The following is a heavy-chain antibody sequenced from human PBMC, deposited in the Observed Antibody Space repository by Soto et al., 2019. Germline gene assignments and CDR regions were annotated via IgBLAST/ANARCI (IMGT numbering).Heavy chain of an antibody. Sequence: EVQLVESGGGLVQPGGSLSLSCAASGFTFSNYWMTWVRQAPGKGLEWVANIKQDGSEKYYVDSVKGRSTMSRDNAKNSVYWHMDSVRVEDTAVYYCARVEGGYYGSGSYGFDYWGQGSLVTVSS. CDR1: GFTFSNYW. V-gene: IGHV3-7*01. J-gene: IGHJ4*02. D-gene: IGHD3-10*01. CDR2: IKQDGSEK. CDR3: ARVEGGYYGSGSYGFDY.